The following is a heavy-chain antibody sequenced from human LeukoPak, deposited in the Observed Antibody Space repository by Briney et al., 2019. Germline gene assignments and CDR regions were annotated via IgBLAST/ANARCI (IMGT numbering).Heavy chain of an antibody. Sequence: ASVKVSCKASGYTFTGYYMHWVRQAPGQGLEWMGWINPNSGGTNYAQKFQGRVAMTRDTSISTAYMELSSLRSDDTAVYYCXXXXXXXXXXXXXGDDNWFDPWGQGTPVTVPS. CDR3: XXXXXXXXXXXXXGDDNWFDP. J-gene: IGHJ5*02. CDR2: INPNSGGT. D-gene: IGHD3-10*01. CDR1: GYTFTGYY. V-gene: IGHV1-2*02.